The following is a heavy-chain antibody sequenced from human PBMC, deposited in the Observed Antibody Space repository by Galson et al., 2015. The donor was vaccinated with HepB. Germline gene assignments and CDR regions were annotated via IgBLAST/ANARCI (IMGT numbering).Heavy chain of an antibody. V-gene: IGHV1-18*01. Sequence: SCKASGYTFTSYGLSWVRQAPGQGLEWVGWISDYSGNTNYAQKLQGRVTMTTDTSTSTACMELRSLRSDDTAVYYCARQTDFWTGLYYYYGMDVWGQGTTVTVSS. J-gene: IGHJ6*02. CDR1: GYTFTSYG. CDR3: ARQTDFWTGLYYYYGMDV. CDR2: ISDYSGNT. D-gene: IGHD3/OR15-3a*01.